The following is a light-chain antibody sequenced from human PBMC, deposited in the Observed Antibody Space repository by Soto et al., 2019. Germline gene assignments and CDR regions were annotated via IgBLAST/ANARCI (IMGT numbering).Light chain of an antibody. V-gene: IGKV1-5*03. CDR2: KAT. CDR1: QSISSW. Sequence: DIQMTQPPSTLSASVGHRVTITSRASQSISSWLAGYQQKPGKAPKLLIYKATSLESGGPSRFSGNESGTAFTQPVSSRQRDKLTTDYCEQGNSYSAFGEGTKGEI. J-gene: IGKJ1*01. CDR3: EQGNSYSA.